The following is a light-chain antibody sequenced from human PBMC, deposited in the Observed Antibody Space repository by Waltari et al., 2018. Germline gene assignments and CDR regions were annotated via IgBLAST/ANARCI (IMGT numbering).Light chain of an antibody. CDR1: KLGDKY. CDR2: EDS. Sequence: SYELTQPPSVSVSPGQTASITCSGDKLGDKYTCWYQQKPGQSPVQVIYEDSKRPSGIPERCSGSNSGNTATLTISGTQGMDEADYYCQAWDSSTPSYVFGTGTKVTVL. CDR3: QAWDSSTPSYV. J-gene: IGLJ1*01. V-gene: IGLV3-1*01.